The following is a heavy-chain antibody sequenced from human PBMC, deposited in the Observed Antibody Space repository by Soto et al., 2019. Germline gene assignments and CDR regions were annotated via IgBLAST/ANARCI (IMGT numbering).Heavy chain of an antibody. Sequence: EVQLLESGGGLVQPGESLRLSCAASGFIFNNYAMSWVRQAQGKGLVRVSSISGSGGSTYYADSVKGRFTISRDNSKNTLYLQMNSLRAEDTAIYYCAKGELGTDYWGQGTLVTVSS. D-gene: IGHD1-7*01. CDR2: ISGSGGST. J-gene: IGHJ4*02. CDR1: GFIFNNYA. V-gene: IGHV3-23*01. CDR3: AKGELGTDY.